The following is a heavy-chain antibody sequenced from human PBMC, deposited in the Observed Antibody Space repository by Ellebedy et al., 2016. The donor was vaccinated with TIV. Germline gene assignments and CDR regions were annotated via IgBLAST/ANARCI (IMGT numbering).Heavy chain of an antibody. D-gene: IGHD3-10*01. CDR1: GGTFSNYA. V-gene: IGHV1-69*13. CDR2: VIPIFGTT. J-gene: IGHJ4*02. Sequence: AASVKVSCKASGGTFSNYAISWVRQAPGQGLEWMGGVIPIFGTTNYAQKLQGRVTITADESTSTAYMELSSLRSEDTAVYYCARLGSVQNYYFEYWGQGTLVTVSS. CDR3: ARLGSVQNYYFEY.